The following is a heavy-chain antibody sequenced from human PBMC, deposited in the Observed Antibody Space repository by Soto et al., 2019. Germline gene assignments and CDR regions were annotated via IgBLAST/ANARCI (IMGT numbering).Heavy chain of an antibody. CDR3: ARGGSAARLYYYYGMDV. CDR1: GGSFSGYY. Sequence: TSETLSLTCAVYGGSFSGYYWSWIRQPPGKGLEWIGEINHSGSTNYNPSLKSRVTISVDTSKNQFSLKLSSVTAADTAVYYCARGGSAARLYYYYGMDVWGQGTTVTVSS. J-gene: IGHJ6*02. V-gene: IGHV4-34*01. D-gene: IGHD6-6*01. CDR2: INHSGST.